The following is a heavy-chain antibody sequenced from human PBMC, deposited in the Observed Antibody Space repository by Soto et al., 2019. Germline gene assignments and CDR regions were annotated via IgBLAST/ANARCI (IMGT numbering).Heavy chain of an antibody. J-gene: IGHJ4*02. D-gene: IGHD3-16*02. Sequence: GGSLRLSCAASGFTFSSYWMHWVRQAPGKGLVWVSRINSEGSSTTYAGSVKGRFTISRDIAKNTLYLQMNSLRAEDTAVCYCVFTFGGVIPTFDYWGQGTLVTVSS. V-gene: IGHV3-74*01. CDR1: GFTFSSYW. CDR3: VFTFGGVIPTFDY. CDR2: INSEGSST.